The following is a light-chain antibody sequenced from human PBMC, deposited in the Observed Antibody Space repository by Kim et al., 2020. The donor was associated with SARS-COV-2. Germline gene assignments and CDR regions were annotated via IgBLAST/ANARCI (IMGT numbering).Light chain of an antibody. CDR2: AAS. CDR3: LQYYNWPPLT. J-gene: IGKJ4*01. CDR1: QSVSSH. V-gene: IGKV3-15*01. Sequence: YPGEIAALSCRASQSVSSHLAWYQQKPGQAPRLLISAASTRATGVPVRFSGSGSGTEFTLTISSLQSEDFAVYYCLQYYNWPPLTFGGGTKVDIK.